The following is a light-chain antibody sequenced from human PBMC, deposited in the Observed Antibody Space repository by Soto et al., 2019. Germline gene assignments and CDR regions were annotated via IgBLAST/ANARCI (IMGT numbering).Light chain of an antibody. CDR3: QQYNSYPLT. V-gene: IGKV1-5*03. CDR1: QSISNL. J-gene: IGKJ5*01. Sequence: DIQMTQSPSTLSACVGDRVTITCRASQSISNLLAWYQQKPGRAPTLLIYKASTLESGVPSRFSGSGSGTEFSLTISSLQPDDSATYYCQQYNSYPLTFGQGTRLEIK. CDR2: KAS.